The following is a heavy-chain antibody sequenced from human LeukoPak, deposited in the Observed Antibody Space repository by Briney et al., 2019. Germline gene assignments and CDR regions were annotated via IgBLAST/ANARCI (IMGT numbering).Heavy chain of an antibody. D-gene: IGHD2-2*02. V-gene: IGHV4-34*01. CDR2: INHSGST. J-gene: IGHJ4*02. Sequence: SETLSLTCAVYGGSFSGYYYSWIRQPPGKGLEWIAEINHSGSTKYNASLKSRVTISVDTSKNQFSLKLRSVTAADTAVYYCARGFCSNTRCYKEMATILPDYWGQGALVTVSS. CDR3: ARGFCSNTRCYKEMATILPDY. CDR1: GGSFSGYY.